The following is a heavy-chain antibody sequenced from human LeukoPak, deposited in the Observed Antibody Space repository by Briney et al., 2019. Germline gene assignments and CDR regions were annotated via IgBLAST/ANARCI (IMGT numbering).Heavy chain of an antibody. D-gene: IGHD2-15*01. CDR2: ISSSSSTI. V-gene: IGHV3-48*02. Sequence: GGSLRLSCAASGFTFSRDWMSWVRQAPGKGLEWVSYISSSSSTIYYADSVKGRFTISRDNAKNSLDLQMNSLRDEDTAVYYCARARASGRSGFDYWGQGTLVTVSS. J-gene: IGHJ4*02. CDR3: ARARASGRSGFDY. CDR1: GFTFSRDW.